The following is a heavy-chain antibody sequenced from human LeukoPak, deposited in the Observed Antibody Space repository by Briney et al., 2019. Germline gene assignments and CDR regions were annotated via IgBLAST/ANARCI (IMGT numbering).Heavy chain of an antibody. CDR1: GFTFSSYA. D-gene: IGHD6-13*01. Sequence: GGSLRLSCAASGFTFSSYAMSWVRQAPGKGLEWVSAISGSGGSTYYADSVKGRFTISRDNSKNTLYLQMNSLRAEDTAVYYCAKDISSSWYAGWFDPWGQGTLVTVSS. CDR2: ISGSGGST. J-gene: IGHJ5*02. V-gene: IGHV3-23*01. CDR3: AKDISSSWYAGWFDP.